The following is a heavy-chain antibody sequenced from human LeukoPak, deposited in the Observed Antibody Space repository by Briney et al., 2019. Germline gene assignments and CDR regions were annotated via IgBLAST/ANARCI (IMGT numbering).Heavy chain of an antibody. Sequence: PGGSLRLSCVTFGITFSSYGMHWVRQVPGKGLEWVAFIRYDGSNKYYADSVKGRFTISRDNSKNTLYLQVNSLRAEDTAVYYCAKIYDILPWCPEWWGQGTLVTVSS. D-gene: IGHD3-9*01. CDR1: GITFSSYG. V-gene: IGHV3-30*02. CDR2: IRYDGSNK. CDR3: AKIYDILPWCPEW. J-gene: IGHJ4*02.